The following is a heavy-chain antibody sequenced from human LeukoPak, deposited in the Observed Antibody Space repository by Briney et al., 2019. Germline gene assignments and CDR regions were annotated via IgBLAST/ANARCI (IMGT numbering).Heavy chain of an antibody. V-gene: IGHV1-8*01. CDR3: ARVRYSYGREYYFDY. CDR1: GYTFTSYD. D-gene: IGHD5-18*01. J-gene: IGHJ4*02. Sequence: GASVKVSCKASGYTFTSYDINWVRQATGQGLEWMGWMNPNSGNTGYAQKFQGRVTMTRNTSISTAYMELSSLRSEDTAVYYCARVRYSYGREYYFDYWGQGTLVTVSS. CDR2: MNPNSGNT.